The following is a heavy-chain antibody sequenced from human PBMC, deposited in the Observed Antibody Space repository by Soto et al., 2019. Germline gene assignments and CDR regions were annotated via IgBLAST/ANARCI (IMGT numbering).Heavy chain of an antibody. J-gene: IGHJ4*02. CDR1: EFAFSDYP. V-gene: IGHV3-23*01. CDR3: ANSLRYFEWSIDY. Sequence: GGSERHSCVASEFAFSDYPRSLVRQAPGKGLEWVSAIGGSGDSTYYADSVKGRFTISRDNSKNTLYLQMDSLRAEDTAVYYCANSLRYFEWSIDYWGQGTQVTVSS. D-gene: IGHD3-9*01. CDR2: IGGSGDST.